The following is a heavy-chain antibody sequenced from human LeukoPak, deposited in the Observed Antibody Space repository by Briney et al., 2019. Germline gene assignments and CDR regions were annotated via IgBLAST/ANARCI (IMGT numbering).Heavy chain of an antibody. Sequence: GASVKVSCKASGYTFTGYYMHWVRQAPGQGLEWMGWINPNSGDTNYAQKFQGGVTMTRDTSISTAYMALSRLRSDDTAVYYCARKYSSSSWAGYYYYYMDVWGKGTTVTVSS. J-gene: IGHJ6*03. CDR2: INPNSGDT. D-gene: IGHD6-6*01. CDR1: GYTFTGYY. V-gene: IGHV1-2*02. CDR3: ARKYSSSSWAGYYYYYMDV.